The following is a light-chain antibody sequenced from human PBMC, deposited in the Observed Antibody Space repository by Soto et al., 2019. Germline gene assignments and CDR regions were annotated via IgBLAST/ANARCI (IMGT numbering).Light chain of an antibody. CDR2: DNN. J-gene: IGLJ1*01. CDR1: SSNIGNNY. V-gene: IGLV1-51*01. Sequence: QSVVTQPPSVSAAPGQTVTISCSGSSSNIGNNYVSWYQQLPGTAPKLRIYDNNKRPSGIPDRFSGSKSGTSATLGITGLQTGDEADDYCGTWDSSLSAGVFGTGTKLTVL. CDR3: GTWDSSLSAGV.